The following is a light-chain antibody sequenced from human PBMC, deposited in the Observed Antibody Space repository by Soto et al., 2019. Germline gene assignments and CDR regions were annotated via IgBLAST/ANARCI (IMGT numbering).Light chain of an antibody. CDR3: QHYGDLPFT. J-gene: IGKJ3*01. CDR1: HDITNY. CDR2: GAS. Sequence: DIQMTQSPSSLSASVGDRVTITCQARHDITNYLSWYQQKPWKAPKLLIYGASNLQTGVPSRFSGGGSGTDFTLTIRGLQPDAIAPYYCQHYGDLPFTFCPGTNVEI. V-gene: IGKV1-33*01.